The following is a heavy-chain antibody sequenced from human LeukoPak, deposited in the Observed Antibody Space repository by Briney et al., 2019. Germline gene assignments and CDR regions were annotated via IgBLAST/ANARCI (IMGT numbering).Heavy chain of an antibody. J-gene: IGHJ4*02. V-gene: IGHV3-23*01. CDR2: CGTSDDT. CDR3: AQKTPGTHPFAY. Sequence: PGGSLRLSCAASGFTFSSYAMNWVRQAPGKGLEWVSACGTSDDTYYADSVRGRFTISTDNAKNTVYLQMSSLRAADTAVYYCAQKTPGTHPFAYWGQGTLVTVSS. D-gene: IGHD6-13*01. CDR1: GFTFSSYA.